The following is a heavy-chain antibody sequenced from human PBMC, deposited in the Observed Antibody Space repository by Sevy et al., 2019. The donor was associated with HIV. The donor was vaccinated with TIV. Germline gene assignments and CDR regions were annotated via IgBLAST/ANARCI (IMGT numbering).Heavy chain of an antibody. Sequence: ASVKVSCKASGYTFTSYGISWVRQAPGEGLEWMGWISTYNGNTNYAQKLQGRVTMTTDTSTSTAYMELRSLRSDDTAVYYCARRYSSLTGKTFDYWGQGTLVTVSS. CDR2: ISTYNGNT. CDR1: GYTFTSYG. J-gene: IGHJ4*02. CDR3: ARRYSSLTGKTFDY. D-gene: IGHD6-6*01. V-gene: IGHV1-18*01.